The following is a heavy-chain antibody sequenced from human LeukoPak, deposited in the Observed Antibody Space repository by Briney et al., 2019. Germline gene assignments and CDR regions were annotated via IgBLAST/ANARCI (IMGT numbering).Heavy chain of an antibody. D-gene: IGHD2-2*01. V-gene: IGHV4-61*02. CDR2: IYTSGST. J-gene: IGHJ3*02. CDR1: GGSISSGSYY. CDR3: ARFSVVVPADDAFDI. Sequence: SSGTLSLTCTVSGGSISSGSYYWSWIRQPAGKGLEWIGRIYTSGSTNYNPSLKSRVTISVDTSKNQFSLKLSSVTAADTAVYYCARFSVVVPADDAFDIWGQGTMVTVSS.